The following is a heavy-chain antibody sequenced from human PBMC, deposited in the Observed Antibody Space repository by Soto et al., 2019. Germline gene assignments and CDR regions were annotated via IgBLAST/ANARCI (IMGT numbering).Heavy chain of an antibody. Sequence: PSETLSLTCTVSGGSVSSGSYYWIWIRHPPGKGLEWIGYIYYSGSTNYNPSLKSRVTISVDTSKNQFSLKLSSVTAADTAVYYCARVLEYSSSSGFFDYWGQGTLVTVSS. CDR3: ARVLEYSSSSGFFDY. V-gene: IGHV4-61*01. CDR2: IYYSGST. CDR1: GGSVSSGSYY. D-gene: IGHD6-6*01. J-gene: IGHJ4*02.